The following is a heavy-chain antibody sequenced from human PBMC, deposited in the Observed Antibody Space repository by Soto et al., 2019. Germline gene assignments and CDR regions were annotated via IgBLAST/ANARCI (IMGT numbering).Heavy chain of an antibody. V-gene: IGHV1-69*12. J-gene: IGHJ5*02. CDR2: IIPIFGTA. D-gene: IGHD2-15*01. CDR1: GVTFSSYA. CDR3: ARGYCSGGSCYPTTRFPP. Sequence: QVQLVQSGAEVKKPGSSVKVSCKASGVTFSSYAISWVRQAPGQGLEWMGGIIPIFGTANYAQKFQGRVTITADESTSTAYMELSSLRSEDTPVYYCARGYCSGGSCYPTTRFPPRGQGTLVTVPS.